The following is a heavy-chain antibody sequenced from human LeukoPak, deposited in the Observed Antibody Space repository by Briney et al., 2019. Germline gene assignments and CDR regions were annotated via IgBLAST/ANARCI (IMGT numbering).Heavy chain of an antibody. CDR3: ARDWGSGWYFDY. D-gene: IGHD6-19*01. CDR1: GFTFRAYS. Sequence: PGGSLRLSCAASGFTFRAYSMNWVRQAPGKGPEWVSHISSSSSTIYYADSVKGRFTISRDNAKNSLYLQVNSLRVEDTAVYYCARDWGSGWYFDYWGQGTLVTVSS. CDR2: ISSSSSTI. J-gene: IGHJ4*02. V-gene: IGHV3-48*01.